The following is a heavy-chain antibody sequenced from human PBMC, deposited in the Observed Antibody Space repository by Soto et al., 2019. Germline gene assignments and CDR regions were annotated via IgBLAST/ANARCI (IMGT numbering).Heavy chain of an antibody. D-gene: IGHD3-3*01. V-gene: IGHV3-48*03. CDR3: ARGITIFGVVTTMTNWFDP. CDR2: ISSSGSTI. J-gene: IGHJ5*02. Sequence: PGGSLRLSCAASGFTFSSYEMNWVRQAPGKGLEWVSYISSSGSTIYYADSVKGRFTISRDNAKNSLYLQMNSLRAEDTAVYYCARGITIFGVVTTMTNWFDPWGQGTLVTVSS. CDR1: GFTFSSYE.